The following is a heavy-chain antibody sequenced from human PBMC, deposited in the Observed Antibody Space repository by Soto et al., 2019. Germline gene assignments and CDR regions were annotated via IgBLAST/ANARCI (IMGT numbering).Heavy chain of an antibody. J-gene: IGHJ4*02. D-gene: IGHD6-19*01. V-gene: IGHV3-23*01. CDR1: GFTFCSYA. CDR3: ASSYSSGWFSFDY. Sequence: GGSPRLSCAACGFTFCSYAMSGVRQAPGKGLEWVSAISGSGGSTYYADSVKGRFTISRDNSKNTLYLQMNSLRAEDTAVYYCASSYSSGWFSFDYWGQGTLVTVSS. CDR2: ISGSGGST.